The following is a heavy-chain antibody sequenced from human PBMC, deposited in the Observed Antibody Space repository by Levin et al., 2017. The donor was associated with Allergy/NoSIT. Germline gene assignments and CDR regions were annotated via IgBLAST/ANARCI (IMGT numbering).Heavy chain of an antibody. D-gene: IGHD4-17*01. CDR2: INHSGST. CDR3: ARLLSTVSIDY. J-gene: IGHJ4*02. CDR1: GGSFSGYY. Sequence: SETLSLTCAVYGGSFSGYYWSWIRQPPGKGLEWIGEINHSGSTNYNPSLKSRVTISVDTSKNQFSLKLSSVTAADTAVYYCARLLSTVSIDYWGQGTLVTVSS. V-gene: IGHV4-34*01.